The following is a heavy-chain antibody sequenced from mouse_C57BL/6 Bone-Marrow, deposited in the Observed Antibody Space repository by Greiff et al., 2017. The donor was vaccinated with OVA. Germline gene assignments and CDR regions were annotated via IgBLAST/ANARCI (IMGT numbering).Heavy chain of an antibody. Sequence: EVQLVESEGGLVQPGSSMKLSCTASGFTFSDYYMAWVRQVPENGLEWVANINYDGSSTYYLDSLKGRFIISRDNAKNILYLQMSSLKSEDTATYYCARDGSSPFAYWGQGTLVTVSA. D-gene: IGHD1-1*01. CDR3: ARDGSSPFAY. J-gene: IGHJ3*01. CDR2: INYDGSST. CDR1: GFTFSDYY. V-gene: IGHV5-16*01.